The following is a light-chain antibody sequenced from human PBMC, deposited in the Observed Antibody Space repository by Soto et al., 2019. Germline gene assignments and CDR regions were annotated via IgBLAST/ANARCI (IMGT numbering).Light chain of an antibody. CDR3: HHYNTHSQT. CDR1: QSISSW. Sequence: DIQMTQSPSTLSASVGDRVTITCRASQSISSWLAWYQLKPGEAPKLLIYDASTLGTGVPSRFSGSGSGTEFTLTINALPPDDFATYFCHHYNTHSQTFGQGTRVDI. V-gene: IGKV1-5*01. CDR2: DAS. J-gene: IGKJ1*01.